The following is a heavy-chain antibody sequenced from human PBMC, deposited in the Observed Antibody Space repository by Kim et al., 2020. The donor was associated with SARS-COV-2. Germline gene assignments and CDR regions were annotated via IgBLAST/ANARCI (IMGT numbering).Heavy chain of an antibody. CDR3: ARTYYYDSSGYPDAFDI. J-gene: IGHJ3*02. Sequence: GESLKISCKGSGYSFTSYWLNWVRQMPGKGLEWMGRIDPTDSYTNYSPSFQGHVTISADKSISSAYLQWSSLKASDTAMYYCARTYYYDSSGYPDAFDIWGQGTMVTVSS. V-gene: IGHV5-10-1*01. CDR1: GYSFTSYW. CDR2: IDPTDSYT. D-gene: IGHD3-22*01.